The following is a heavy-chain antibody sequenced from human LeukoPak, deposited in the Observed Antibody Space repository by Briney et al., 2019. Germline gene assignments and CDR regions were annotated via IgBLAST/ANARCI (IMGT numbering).Heavy chain of an antibody. Sequence: SETLSLTCSVSSGFIAGNYWSWIRQPAGKGLEWIGRIYSSGSTDYNFSLKSRLTMSLDTSKNQFSLKLNSVTAAGTAVYYCARDPGSYLDYWGQGILVTVSS. CDR2: IYSSGST. CDR1: SGFIAGNY. D-gene: IGHD3-10*01. V-gene: IGHV4-4*07. CDR3: ARDPGSYLDY. J-gene: IGHJ4*02.